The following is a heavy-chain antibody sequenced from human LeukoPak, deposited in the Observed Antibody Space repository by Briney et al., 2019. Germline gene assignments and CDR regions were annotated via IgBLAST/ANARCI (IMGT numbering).Heavy chain of an antibody. D-gene: IGHD5-18*01. CDR3: AGTAMVIGYYYMDV. CDR1: GGSISSGSYY. CDR2: IYTSGST. Sequence: PSQTLSLTCTVSGGSISSGSYYWSWIRQPAGKGLEWIGRIYTSGSTNYNPSLKSRVTISVDTSKNQFSLKLSSVTAADTAVYYCAGTAMVIGYYYMDVWGKGTTVTVSS. V-gene: IGHV4-61*02. J-gene: IGHJ6*03.